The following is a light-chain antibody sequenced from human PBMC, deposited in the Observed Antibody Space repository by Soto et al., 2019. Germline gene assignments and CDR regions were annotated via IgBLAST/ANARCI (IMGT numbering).Light chain of an antibody. J-gene: IGKJ4*01. CDR1: QAISSN. Sequence: EIVMTQSPATRSVYRGERATLSCRANQAISSNLAWYQQKPGQAPRLLIYGASTRATGIPDRFSGSGSGTEFTLTISSLQSEDFAVYYCQHYNNWLGTFGGGTKVDIK. CDR3: QHYNNWLGT. V-gene: IGKV3-15*01. CDR2: GAS.